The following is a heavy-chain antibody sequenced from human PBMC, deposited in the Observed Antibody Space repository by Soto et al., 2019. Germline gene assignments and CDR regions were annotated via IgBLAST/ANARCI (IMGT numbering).Heavy chain of an antibody. CDR2: IWYDGSEK. V-gene: IGHV3-33*01. CDR3: ARDRYSSGWDDVDY. J-gene: IGHJ4*02. D-gene: IGHD6-19*01. CDR1: GFTFSSYG. Sequence: QVQLVESGGGVVQPGRSLRLSCAASGFTFSSYGMHWVRQAPGKGLEWVAVIWYDGSEKYYADSVKGRFTISRDTSKNTLYVQMNSLRAEDTAVYYCARDRYSSGWDDVDYCGQGGLGSFSS.